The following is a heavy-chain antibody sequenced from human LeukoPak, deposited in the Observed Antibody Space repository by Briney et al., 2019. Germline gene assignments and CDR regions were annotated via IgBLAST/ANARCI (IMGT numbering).Heavy chain of an antibody. CDR1: SGSISSYY. V-gene: IGHV4-4*07. CDR2: IYTSGST. D-gene: IGHD1-1*01. CDR3: ARHRNDSPYYYYYYMDV. J-gene: IGHJ6*03. Sequence: SETLSLTCTVSSGSISSYYWSWIRQPAGKGLEWIGRIYTSGSTNYNPSLKSRVTMSVDTSKNQFSLKLSSVTAADTAVYYCARHRNDSPYYYYYYMDVWGKGTTVTISS.